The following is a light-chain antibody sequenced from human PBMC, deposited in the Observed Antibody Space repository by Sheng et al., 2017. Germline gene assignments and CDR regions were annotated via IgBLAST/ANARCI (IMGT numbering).Light chain of an antibody. CDR3: HSYDSNNRWV. J-gene: IGLJ3*02. CDR1: SGRIASNF. Sequence: NFMLTQPHSVSGSPGKTVTIPCTGTSGRIASNFVQWFQQRPGSAPTTVIYEDNQRPPGVPDRFSGSIDSSSNSASLTISGLKTEDEADYYCHSYDSNNRWVFGGGTKLTVL. V-gene: IGLV6-57*02. CDR2: EDN.